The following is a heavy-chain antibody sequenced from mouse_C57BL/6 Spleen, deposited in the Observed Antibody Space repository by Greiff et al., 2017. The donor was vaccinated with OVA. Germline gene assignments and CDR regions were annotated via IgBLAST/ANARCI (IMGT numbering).Heavy chain of an antibody. V-gene: IGHV2-5*01. D-gene: IGHD1-1*01. J-gene: IGHJ1*03. CDR1: GFSLTSYG. Sequence: VQLQQSGPGLVQPSQSLSITCTVSGFSLTSYGVHWVRQSPGKGLEWLGVIWRGGSTDYNAAFMSRLSITKDNSKSQVFFKMNSLQADDTAIYYCAKSPHYYGSRGEYFDVWGTGTTVTVSS. CDR2: IWRGGST. CDR3: AKSPHYYGSRGEYFDV.